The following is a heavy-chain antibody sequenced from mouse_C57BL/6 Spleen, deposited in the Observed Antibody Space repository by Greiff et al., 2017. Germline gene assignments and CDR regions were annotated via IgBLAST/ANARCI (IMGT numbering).Heavy chain of an antibody. D-gene: IGHD1-1*01. CDR1: GYTFTDYY. V-gene: IGHV1-26*01. CDR2: INPNNGGT. Sequence: VQLQQSGPELVKPGASVKISCKASGYTFTDYYMNWVKQSPGKSLEWIGDINPNNGGTSYNQKFKGKATLTVDKSSSTAYMELRSLTSEDSAVYYCARGGDYYGPYWYFDVWGTGTTVTVSS. CDR3: ARGGDYYGPYWYFDV. J-gene: IGHJ1*03.